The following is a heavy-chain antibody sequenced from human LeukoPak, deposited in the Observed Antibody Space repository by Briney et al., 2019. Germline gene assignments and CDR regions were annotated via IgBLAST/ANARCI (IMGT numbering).Heavy chain of an antibody. V-gene: IGHV4-39*01. Sequence: SETLSLTCTVSGGSIISSSYNWGWIRQPPGKGLEWIGTIYYSGTTYYNPSLQSRVTISVDTSKNKFSLKVNSVTAADTAVYYCARLPTGFPNWFDPWGQGTRVTVSS. J-gene: IGHJ5*02. CDR2: IYYSGTT. CDR1: GGSIISSSYN. CDR3: ARLPTGFPNWFDP. D-gene: IGHD2-8*02.